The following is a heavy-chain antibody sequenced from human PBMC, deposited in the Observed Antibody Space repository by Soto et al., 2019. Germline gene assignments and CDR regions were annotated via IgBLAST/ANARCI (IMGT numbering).Heavy chain of an antibody. V-gene: IGHV4-59*08. J-gene: IGHJ2*01. D-gene: IGHD6-19*01. CDR3: ARQAYSSGWYVGWYFDL. CDR1: GGSISSYY. CDR2: IYYSGST. Sequence: QVQLQESGPGLVKPSETLSLTCTVSGGSISSYYWSWIRQPPGKGLEWIGYIYYSGSTNYNPSLNSRVPISADPSKNQFSPKLSSATAADPAVYYCARQAYSSGWYVGWYFDLWGRGTLVTVSS.